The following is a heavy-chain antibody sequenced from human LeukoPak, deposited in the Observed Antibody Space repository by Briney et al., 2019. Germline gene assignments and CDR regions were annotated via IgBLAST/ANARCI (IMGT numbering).Heavy chain of an antibody. J-gene: IGHJ6*03. Sequence: ASVKVSCKASGYTFTSYGINWVRQATGQGLEGMGWMNPNSGNTGYAQKFQGRAIITRNNSISTAYMELSSLRSEDTAVYYCGRRGMGWLQFSYYYYMDVWGKGTTVTISS. D-gene: IGHD5-24*01. CDR3: GRRGMGWLQFSYYYYMDV. CDR2: MNPNSGNT. V-gene: IGHV1-8*03. CDR1: GYTFTSYG.